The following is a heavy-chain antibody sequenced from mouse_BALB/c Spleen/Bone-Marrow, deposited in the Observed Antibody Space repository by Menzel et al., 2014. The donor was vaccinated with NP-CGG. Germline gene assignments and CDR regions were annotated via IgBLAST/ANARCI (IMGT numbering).Heavy chain of an antibody. Sequence: EVMLVESGAELVKPGASVKLPCTASGFNIKDTYMHWVKQRPEQGLEWIGRIDPANGNTKYDPKFQGKATITADTSSNTAYLQLSSLTSEDTAVYYCARDDSWGFAYWGQGTLVTVSA. D-gene: IGHD2-4*01. J-gene: IGHJ3*01. CDR2: IDPANGNT. CDR1: GFNIKDTY. CDR3: ARDDSWGFAY. V-gene: IGHV14-3*02.